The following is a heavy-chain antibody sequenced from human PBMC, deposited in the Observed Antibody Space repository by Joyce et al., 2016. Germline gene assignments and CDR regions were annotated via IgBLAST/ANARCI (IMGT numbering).Heavy chain of an antibody. CDR2: ISYDGTHK. CDR3: GRDGPIDFGDYVLDY. Sequence: QVQLVESGGDVPQPGKSLKLSCAASGFTFSDPALHWVRQSPGKGLEWVAIISYDGTHKYYGDSVKGRFTISRDNSKNMVFLEVNSLRVEDTALYYCGRDGPIDFGDYVLDYWGQGTLVTVAS. V-gene: IGHV3-30*04. J-gene: IGHJ4*02. CDR1: GFTFSDPA. D-gene: IGHD4-17*01.